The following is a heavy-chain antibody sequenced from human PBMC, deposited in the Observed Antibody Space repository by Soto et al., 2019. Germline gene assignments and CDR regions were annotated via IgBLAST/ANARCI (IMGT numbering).Heavy chain of an antibody. CDR1: GYTFTSYG. Sequence: QVQLVQSGAEVKKPGASVKVSCKASGYTFTSYGISWVRQAPGQGLEWMGWISAYNGNTNYAQKLQGRVTMTTDTSTSTAYMELRSLRSDDTAVYYCARDQVYYDSSGYYYEARFDPWGQGTLVTFSS. V-gene: IGHV1-18*01. CDR3: ARDQVYYDSSGYYYEARFDP. D-gene: IGHD3-22*01. CDR2: ISAYNGNT. J-gene: IGHJ5*02.